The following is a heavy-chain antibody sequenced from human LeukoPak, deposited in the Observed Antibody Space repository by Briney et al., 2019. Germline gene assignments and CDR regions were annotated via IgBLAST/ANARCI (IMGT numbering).Heavy chain of an antibody. CDR1: GFTFSSYG. D-gene: IGHD3-3*01. Sequence: GGSLRLSCAASGFTFSSYGMHWVRQAPGKGLEWVAFIRYDGSNKYYAGSVKGRFTISRDNSKNTLYLQMNSLRAEDTAVYYCAKEYDFWSGSYFADYWGQGTLVTVSS. J-gene: IGHJ4*02. CDR3: AKEYDFWSGSYFADY. CDR2: IRYDGSNK. V-gene: IGHV3-30*02.